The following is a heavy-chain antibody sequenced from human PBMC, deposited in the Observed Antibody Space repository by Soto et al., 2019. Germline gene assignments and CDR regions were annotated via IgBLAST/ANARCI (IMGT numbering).Heavy chain of an antibody. Sequence: QVQLVQSGAEVKKPGSSVKVSCKASGGTFSSYTITWVRQAPGQGLEWMGRIIPILNIANYAQKFQGRVTITAEKSTTTAYMELSSLRSEDTAMYYGARDYVPSSGFDYWGQGTLVTVSS. V-gene: IGHV1-69*08. CDR2: IIPILNIA. J-gene: IGHJ4*02. CDR3: ARDYVPSSGFDY. CDR1: GGTFSSYT. D-gene: IGHD6-19*01.